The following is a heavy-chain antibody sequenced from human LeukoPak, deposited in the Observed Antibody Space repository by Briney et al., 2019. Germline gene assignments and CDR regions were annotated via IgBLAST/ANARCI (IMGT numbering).Heavy chain of an antibody. D-gene: IGHD4-23*01. V-gene: IGHV3-74*01. CDR1: GFTFSNAW. J-gene: IGHJ4*02. CDR2: INTDGSDT. CDR3: ARNSWPFDS. Sequence: GGSLRLSCAASGFTFSNAWMSWVRQAPGKGLVWVSRINTDGSDTRYADSVRGRFTISRDNAKNTLYLQMNSLRVEDTAVYYCARNSWPFDSWGQGTLVTVSS.